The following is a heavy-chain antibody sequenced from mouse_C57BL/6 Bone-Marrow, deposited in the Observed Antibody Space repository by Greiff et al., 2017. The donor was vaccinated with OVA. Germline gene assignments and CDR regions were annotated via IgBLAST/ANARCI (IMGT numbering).Heavy chain of an antibody. CDR1: GFNIKNTY. V-gene: IGHV14-3*01. CDR2: IDPANGNT. D-gene: IGHD1-1*01. J-gene: IGHJ1*03. Sequence: EVQLQESVAELVRPGASVKLSCTASGFNIKNTYMHWVKQRPEQGLEWIGRIDPANGNTKYAPKFQGKATITADTSSNTAYLQLSSLTSEDTAIYYCARNYGSSPLYWYFDVWGTGTTVTVSS. CDR3: ARNYGSSPLYWYFDV.